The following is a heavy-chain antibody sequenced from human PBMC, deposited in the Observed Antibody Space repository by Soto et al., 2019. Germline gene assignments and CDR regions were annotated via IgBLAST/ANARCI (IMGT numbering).Heavy chain of an antibody. CDR2: MSSSGVTV. CDR1: GFTFSDYY. D-gene: IGHD6-13*01. Sequence: GGSLRLSCAGSGFTFSDYYMGWIRQAPGQGLEWVSYMSSSGVTVFYADSVKGRFTISRDNAKNSLYLQMYSLRAEDSAVYYCARNTISAAGADYYGLDVWGQGTTVTVSS. V-gene: IGHV3-11*01. CDR3: ARNTISAAGADYYGLDV. J-gene: IGHJ6*02.